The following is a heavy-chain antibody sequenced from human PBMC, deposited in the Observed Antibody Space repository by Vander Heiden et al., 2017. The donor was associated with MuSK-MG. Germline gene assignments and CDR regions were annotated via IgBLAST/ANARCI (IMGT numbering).Heavy chain of an antibody. V-gene: IGHV4-30-4*08. Sequence: QVQLQESGPGLVKPSQTLSLTCTVSGGSIGSGDYYWSWIRQPPGKDLEWIGYIYYSGATSYYPSLKSRSIISVDTSKNQLSLRLKFVTAADTAVYYCARGPGYYTPYFDFWGQGVLVTVSS. CDR3: ARGPGYYTPYFDF. CDR1: GGSIGSGDYY. CDR2: IYYSGAT. J-gene: IGHJ4*02. D-gene: IGHD3-3*01.